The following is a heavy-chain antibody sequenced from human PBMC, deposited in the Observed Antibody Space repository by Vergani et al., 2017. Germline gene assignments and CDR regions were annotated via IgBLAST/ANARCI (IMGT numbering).Heavy chain of an antibody. D-gene: IGHD4-17*01. V-gene: IGHV3-49*03. CDR2: IRSKAYGGTT. CDR3: TRDPHDYGDYDSHYYYYYGMDV. Sequence: EVQLVESGGGLVQPGRSLRLSCTASGFTFGDYAMSWFRQAPGKGLEWVGFIRSKAYGGTTEYAASVKGRFTISRDDSKSIAYLQMNSLKTEDTAVYYCTRDPHDYGDYDSHYYYYYGMDVWGQGTTVTVSS. CDR1: GFTFGDYA. J-gene: IGHJ6*02.